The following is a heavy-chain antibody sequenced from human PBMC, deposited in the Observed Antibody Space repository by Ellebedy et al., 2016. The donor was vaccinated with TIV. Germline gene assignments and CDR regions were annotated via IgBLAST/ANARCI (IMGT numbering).Heavy chain of an antibody. Sequence: GESLKISXAASGFTFSSYGMHWVRQAPGKGLEWVAVISYDGSNKYYADSVKGRFTISRDNSKNTLYLQMNSLRAEDTAVYYCAKSVDCSSTSCYRDYYYYYYMDVWGKGTTVTVSS. CDR1: GFTFSSYG. D-gene: IGHD2-2*02. J-gene: IGHJ6*03. CDR3: AKSVDCSSTSCYRDYYYYYYMDV. V-gene: IGHV3-30*18. CDR2: ISYDGSNK.